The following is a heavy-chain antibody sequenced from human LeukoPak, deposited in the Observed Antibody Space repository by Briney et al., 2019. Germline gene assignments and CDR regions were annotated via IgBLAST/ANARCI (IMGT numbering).Heavy chain of an antibody. CDR1: GFTFSSYT. CDR3: ARYADGIFY. V-gene: IGHV3-30*04. J-gene: IGHJ4*02. CDR2: ISYDGSNK. Sequence: PGGSLRLSCTASGFTFSSYTMNWVRQAPGKGLEWVAVISYDGSNKYYADSVKGRFTISRDNSKNTLYLQMNSLRAEDTAVYYCARYADGIFYWGQGALVTVSS. D-gene: IGHD1-14*01.